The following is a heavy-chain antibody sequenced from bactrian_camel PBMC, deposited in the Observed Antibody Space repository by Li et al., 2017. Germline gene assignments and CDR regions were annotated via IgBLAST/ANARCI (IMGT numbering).Heavy chain of an antibody. V-gene: IGHV3S40*01. CDR3: AASSACGMGFLENTRSVGY. Sequence: QLVESGGGSVQAGGSLTLSCTASGLPYGRKYMGWFRQSGKEREGVAGIFRTSGWNFYTDSVKGRFTISQVANENAIHLQMNDLKPDDTAIYYCAASSACGMGFLENTRSVGYWGPGTQVTVSS. CDR1: GLPYGRKY. CDR2: IFRTSGWN. J-gene: IGHJ6*01. D-gene: IGHD2*01.